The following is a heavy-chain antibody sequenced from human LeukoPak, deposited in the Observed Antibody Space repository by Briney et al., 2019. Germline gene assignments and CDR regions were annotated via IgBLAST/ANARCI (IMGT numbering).Heavy chain of an antibody. Sequence: ASVKVSCKASGYTFTGYYMHWVRQAPGQGLEWMGWINPNSGGTNYAQEFQGRVTMTRDTSISTAYMELSRLRSDDTAVYYCASVGARDYWGQGTLVTVSS. J-gene: IGHJ4*02. V-gene: IGHV1-2*02. D-gene: IGHD1-26*01. CDR3: ASVGARDY. CDR2: INPNSGGT. CDR1: GYTFTGYY.